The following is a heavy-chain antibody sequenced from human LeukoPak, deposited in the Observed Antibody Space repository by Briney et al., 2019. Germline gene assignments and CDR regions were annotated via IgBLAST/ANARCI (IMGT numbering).Heavy chain of an antibody. Sequence: GGSLRLSCAASGFTFSSYSMNWVRQAPGKGLEWVSSISSSSSYIYYADSVKGRFTISRDNAKDSLYLQMNSLRAEDTAVYYCARGSAATIIDYWGQGTLVTVSS. CDR1: GFTFSSYS. D-gene: IGHD5-12*01. J-gene: IGHJ4*02. V-gene: IGHV3-21*01. CDR2: ISSSSSYI. CDR3: ARGSAATIIDY.